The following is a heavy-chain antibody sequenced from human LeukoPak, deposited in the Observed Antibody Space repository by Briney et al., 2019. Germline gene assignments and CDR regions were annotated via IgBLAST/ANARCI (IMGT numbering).Heavy chain of an antibody. D-gene: IGHD3-22*01. Sequence: GGSLRLSCAASGFTFSDYQMSWVRQAPEKGLECVSYISSSSTIRYYTDSVRGRFTISRDNAKQSLYLQMDNLRAEDTAVYYCARVSYDASGVIGLMYVWGQGTTVTVSS. CDR3: ARVSYDASGVIGLMYV. V-gene: IGHV3-11*01. J-gene: IGHJ6*02. CDR2: ISSSSTIR. CDR1: GFTFSDYQ.